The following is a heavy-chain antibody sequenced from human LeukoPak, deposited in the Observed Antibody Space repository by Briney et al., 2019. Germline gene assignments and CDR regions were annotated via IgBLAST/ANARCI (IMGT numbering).Heavy chain of an antibody. Sequence: GGSLRLSCAASGFTFSSSAMSWVRQAPGKGLEWVAAISDTGRLSYCADSVNGRFTISRDNSKNTLYLQMNSLRAEDTAVYYCAKDPLDYCSGGSCYSTHFDYWGQGTLVTVSS. CDR1: GFTFSSSA. CDR3: AKDPLDYCSGGSCYSTHFDY. CDR2: ISDTGRLS. V-gene: IGHV3-23*01. D-gene: IGHD2-15*01. J-gene: IGHJ4*02.